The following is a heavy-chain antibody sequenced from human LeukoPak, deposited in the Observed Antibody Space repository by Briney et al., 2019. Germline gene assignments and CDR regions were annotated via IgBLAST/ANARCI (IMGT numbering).Heavy chain of an antibody. Sequence: GGSLRLSCAASRFTFSNYAMNWVRQAPGKGLEWVSHISDSGTSTYYADSVEGRFSISRDNSKNTLYLQMNSLRAEDTAIYYCAKRYCSSASCRFAGMGAFDIWGQGTMVTVSS. CDR1: RFTFSNYA. J-gene: IGHJ3*02. D-gene: IGHD2-2*01. CDR2: ISDSGTST. CDR3: AKRYCSSASCRFAGMGAFDI. V-gene: IGHV3-23*01.